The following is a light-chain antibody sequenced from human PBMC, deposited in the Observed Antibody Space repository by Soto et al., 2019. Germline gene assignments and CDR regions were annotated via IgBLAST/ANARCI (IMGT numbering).Light chain of an antibody. Sequence: DIQLTQSPSSLSASVGDRVTITCRASQSISSYLNWYGQKPGQAPKVLIYAASSLQGGVPSRFSGSGSGTDFTLTISSLQPEDFATYYCQQSYSMSRTFGQGTTVEIK. CDR3: QQSYSMSRT. J-gene: IGKJ1*01. V-gene: IGKV1-39*01. CDR1: QSISSY. CDR2: AAS.